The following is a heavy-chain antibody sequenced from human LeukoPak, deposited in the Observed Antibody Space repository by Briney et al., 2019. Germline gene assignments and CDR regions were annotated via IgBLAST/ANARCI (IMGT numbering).Heavy chain of an antibody. D-gene: IGHD1-14*01. CDR2: IQEDGSAT. J-gene: IGHJ4*02. V-gene: IGHV3-7*01. CDR3: ARRKEVQTTFDC. Sequence: GGSLRLSRAASGFIFSNYYMGWVRQAPGKGPEWVANIQEDGSATYYVDSVKGRFTISRDNAKNSLDLQMNSLRAEDTAVYFCARRKEVQTTFDCWGQGTLVTVSS. CDR1: GFIFSNYY.